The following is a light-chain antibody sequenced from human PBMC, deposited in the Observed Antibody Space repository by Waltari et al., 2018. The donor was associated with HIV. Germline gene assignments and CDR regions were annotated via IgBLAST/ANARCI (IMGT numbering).Light chain of an antibody. CDR3: QQYNSYSWT. V-gene: IGKV1-5*03. CDR2: KAS. CDR1: ESISSW. Sequence: QMTQSPSTLPASVGDRVTITCRASESISSWLAWYQQKPGKAPKLLIYKASSLESGVPLRFSGSGSGTEFTLTVNSLQPDDFATYYCQQYNSYSWTFGQGTKVEIK. J-gene: IGKJ1*01.